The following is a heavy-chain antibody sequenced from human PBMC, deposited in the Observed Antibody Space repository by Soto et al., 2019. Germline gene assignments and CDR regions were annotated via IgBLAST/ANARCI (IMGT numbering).Heavy chain of an antibody. V-gene: IGHV1-2*02. CDR3: ERVKWGLDYYSGMDV. D-gene: IGHD1-26*01. CDR1: GYTFRDYF. J-gene: IGHJ6*02. Sequence: QVQLVQSGAEVKKSGASVKVSCKASGYTFRDYFIQWLRQAPGQGLEWVAWINPKTAATNYAKKFQDRVTVTSDTAFSTAYLELTRLRPEDTALYYCERVKWGLDYYSGMDVWGQGTAVTVSS. CDR2: INPKTAAT.